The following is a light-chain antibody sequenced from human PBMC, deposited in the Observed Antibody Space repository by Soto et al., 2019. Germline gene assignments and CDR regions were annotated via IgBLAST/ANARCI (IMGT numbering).Light chain of an antibody. CDR3: QQSYSTRRT. CDR2: AAS. J-gene: IGKJ1*01. Sequence: DIQMTQSPSSLSASVGDRVTITCRASQSVITYLNWYQQKPGKAPKLLIYAASSLQSGVPSRFSGSGSGTDFTLTISSLQPEDFATYYCQQSYSTRRTFGQGTKVEIK. V-gene: IGKV1-39*01. CDR1: QSVITY.